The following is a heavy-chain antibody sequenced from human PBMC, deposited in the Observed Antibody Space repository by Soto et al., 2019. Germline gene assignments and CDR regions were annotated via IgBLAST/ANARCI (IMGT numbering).Heavy chain of an antibody. CDR3: ARLATATPPYYFDY. CDR2: ISPSGGTT. V-gene: IGHV1-46*01. CDR1: GYTLTGHY. Sequence: GASVKVSCKGSGYTLTGHYVHWVRQAPGQGFEWMGVISPSGGTTSYAQKFQDRVTMTRDTSTSTVYMELSSLRSEDTAVYYCARLATATPPYYFDYWGQGTLVTVSS. J-gene: IGHJ4*02.